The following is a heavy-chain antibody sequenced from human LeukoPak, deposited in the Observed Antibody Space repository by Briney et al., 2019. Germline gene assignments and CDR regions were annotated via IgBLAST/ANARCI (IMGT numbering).Heavy chain of an antibody. J-gene: IGHJ4*02. CDR1: GNSFTSNY. Sequence: ASVKVSCKASGNSFTSNYIHWVRQAPGQGLEWMGMIYPRDGSTSYAQKFQGRVTVTRDTSTSTVHMELSGLRSEDTAVYYCARDQEAFDYWGQGTLVTVSS. CDR2: IYPRDGST. CDR3: ARDQEAFDY. V-gene: IGHV1-46*01.